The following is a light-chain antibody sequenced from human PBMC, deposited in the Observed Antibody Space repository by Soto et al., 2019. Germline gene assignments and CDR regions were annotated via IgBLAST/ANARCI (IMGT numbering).Light chain of an antibody. CDR3: SSYAGSNTVV. V-gene: IGLV2-8*01. J-gene: IGLJ3*02. CDR2: EVS. CDR1: SGDIGGYNY. Sequence: QSALTQPPSASGSPGQSVTISCSGTSGDIGGYNYVSWYQQRPGEAPKLMIYEVSQRPSGVPDRFSGSKSGITASLTVSGLQAEDEADYYCSSYAGSNTVVFGGGTQLTVL.